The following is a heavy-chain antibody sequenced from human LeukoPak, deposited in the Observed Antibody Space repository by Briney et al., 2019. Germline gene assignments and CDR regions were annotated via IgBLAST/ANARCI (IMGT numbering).Heavy chain of an antibody. V-gene: IGHV3-11*01. CDR1: GFTFSDYY. J-gene: IGHJ4*02. CDR3: GYSSGWWIGSDY. Sequence: KAGGSLRLSCAASGFTFSDYYMSWIRQAPGKGLEWVSYISSSGSTIYYADSVKGRFTISRDNAKNSLYLQMSSLRAEDTAVYYCGYSSGWWIGSDYWGQGTLVTVSS. CDR2: ISSSGSTI. D-gene: IGHD6-19*01.